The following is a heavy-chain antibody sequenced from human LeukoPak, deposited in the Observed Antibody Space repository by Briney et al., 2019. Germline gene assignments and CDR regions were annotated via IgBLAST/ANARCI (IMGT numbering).Heavy chain of an antibody. V-gene: IGHV4-61*02. J-gene: IGHJ5*02. CDR3: ARDPYRDNWFDP. CDR2: IYTSGST. CDR1: GGSISSGSYY. Sequence: TSQTLSLTCTVSGGSISSGSYYWSWIRQPAGKGLEWIGRIYTSGSTNYNPSLKSRVTISVDTSKNQFSLKLSSVTAADTAVYYCARDPYRDNWFDPWGQGTLVTVSS. D-gene: IGHD2-2*01.